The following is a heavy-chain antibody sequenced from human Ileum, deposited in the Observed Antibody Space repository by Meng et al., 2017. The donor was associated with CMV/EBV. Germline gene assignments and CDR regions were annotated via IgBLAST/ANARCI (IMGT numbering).Heavy chain of an antibody. Sequence: ASVKVSCKASGYTFSGYYIHWVRQAPGQGLEWMGWINPNSGSTHYAQKFQGRVTMTRDTSISTAYMELRRLRADDTAVYYCTSMVVSAAIVIEQAYDFWGQGTMVTVSS. CDR3: TSMVVSAAIVIEQAYDF. V-gene: IGHV1-2*02. D-gene: IGHD2-2*02. CDR1: GYTFSGYY. CDR2: INPNSGST. J-gene: IGHJ3*01.